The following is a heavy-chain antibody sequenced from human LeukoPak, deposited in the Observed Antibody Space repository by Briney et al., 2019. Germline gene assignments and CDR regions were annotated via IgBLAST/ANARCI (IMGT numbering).Heavy chain of an antibody. Sequence: GESLKISCKGFGYSFTRHWIGWVRQMPGKGLEWMAIIYPGDSDTRYSPSFQGQVTISADKSISTAYLQWSSLKASDTAMYYCARRSCTNGVCPVGFDYWGQGTLVTVSS. CDR3: ARRSCTNGVCPVGFDY. J-gene: IGHJ4*02. CDR2: IYPGDSDT. CDR1: GYSFTRHW. D-gene: IGHD2-8*01. V-gene: IGHV5-51*01.